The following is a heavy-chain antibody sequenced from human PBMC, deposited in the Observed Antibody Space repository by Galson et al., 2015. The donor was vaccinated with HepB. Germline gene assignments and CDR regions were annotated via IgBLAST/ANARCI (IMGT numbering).Heavy chain of an antibody. Sequence: SLRLSCAASGRTFSNHPMHWVRQAPGKGLEWVALISYDGSNKYYADSVKGRFTISRDNSKKTMYLQMNRLRAEDTAVYYCARGNSLVQGDLYYYYYNMDVWGKGTAVTVSS. CDR2: ISYDGSNK. CDR1: GRTFSNHP. J-gene: IGHJ6*03. V-gene: IGHV3-30*07. CDR3: ARGNSLVQGDLYYYYYNMDV. D-gene: IGHD3-10*01.